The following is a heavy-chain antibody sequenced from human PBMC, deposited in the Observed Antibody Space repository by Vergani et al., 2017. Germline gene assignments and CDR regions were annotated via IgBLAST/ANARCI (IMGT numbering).Heavy chain of an antibody. D-gene: IGHD6-19*01. Sequence: QLQLQESGPGLVKPSETLSLTCTVSGGSISSSSYYWGWIRQPQGKGLVWIGSIYYSGTTYYNPSLKSRVTIYVDTTKNQFSLKLSSVTAADTAVYYCARIGYSSGYWFDPWGQGTLVTVSS. V-gene: IGHV4-39*01. J-gene: IGHJ5*02. CDR1: GGSISSSSYY. CDR3: ARIGYSSGYWFDP. CDR2: IYYSGTT.